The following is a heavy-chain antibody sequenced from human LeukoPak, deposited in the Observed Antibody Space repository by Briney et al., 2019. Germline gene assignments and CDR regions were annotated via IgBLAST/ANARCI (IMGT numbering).Heavy chain of an antibody. J-gene: IGHJ5*02. CDR2: IYSGGST. CDR1: GFTVSSNY. D-gene: IGHD5-24*01. V-gene: IGHV3-53*01. CDR3: ARGRGDDYQQPPHWFDP. Sequence: GGSLRLSCAASGFTVSSNYMSWVRQAPGKGLEWVSVIYSGGSTYYADSVKGRFTISRDNSKNTLYLQMNSPRAEDPAVYYCARGRGDDYQQPPHWFDPWGQGTLVTVSS.